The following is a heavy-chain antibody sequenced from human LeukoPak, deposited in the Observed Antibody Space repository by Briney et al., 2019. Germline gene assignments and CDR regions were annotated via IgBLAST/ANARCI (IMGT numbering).Heavy chain of an antibody. Sequence: ASVKVSCKVSGYTLTELSMHWVRQAPGKGLEWMGGFDPEDGETIYAQKFQGRVTMTEDTSTDTAYMELSSLRSEDTAVYYCATSRMAYYYDSSGYYLLQYWGQGTLVTVSS. D-gene: IGHD3-22*01. J-gene: IGHJ4*02. CDR2: FDPEDGET. CDR1: GYTLTELS. V-gene: IGHV1-24*01. CDR3: ATSRMAYYYDSSGYYLLQY.